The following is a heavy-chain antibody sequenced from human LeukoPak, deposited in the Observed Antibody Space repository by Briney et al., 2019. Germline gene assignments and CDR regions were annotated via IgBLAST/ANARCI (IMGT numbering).Heavy chain of an antibody. V-gene: IGHV4-38-2*02. CDR2: IYHSGST. J-gene: IGHJ5*02. CDR3: ARVVVGAITRLNWFDP. CDR1: GYSISSGYY. D-gene: IGHD1-26*01. Sequence: PSETLSLTCTVSGYSISSGYYWGWIRQPPGKGLEWIGSIYHSGSTYYNPSLKSRVTISVDTSKNQFSLKLSSVTAADTAVYYCARVVVGAITRLNWFDPWGQGTLVTVSS.